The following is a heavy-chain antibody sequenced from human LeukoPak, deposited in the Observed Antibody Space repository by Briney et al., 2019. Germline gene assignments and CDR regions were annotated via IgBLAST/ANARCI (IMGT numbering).Heavy chain of an antibody. J-gene: IGHJ5*01. CDR3: ARDPGYSGPYAYYYSFFDS. CDR2: IYTCGST. CDR1: GLNVSSNY. V-gene: IGHV3-66*01. D-gene: IGHD3-16*01. Sequence: PGGSLRLSCAASGLNVSSNYMNWVRQAPGKGVEWVSVIYTCGSTYYADSVRGRFTISRDTSSNMVYLQMNSLRVEDTAMYFCARDPGYSGPYAYYYSFFDSWGQGTLVTVSS.